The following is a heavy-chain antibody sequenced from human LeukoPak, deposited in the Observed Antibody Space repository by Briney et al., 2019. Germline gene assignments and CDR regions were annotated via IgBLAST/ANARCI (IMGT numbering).Heavy chain of an antibody. D-gene: IGHD6-6*01. V-gene: IGHV3-30*04. CDR2: ISFDGSNK. Sequence: GGSLRLSCAASGFTFSSHAMRWVRQAPGKGLEWVAVISFDGSNKYYADSVKGRFTISRDNSRNTLYLQMNSLRAEDTAVYYCARDHGRGSSSFYSWGGGTYYFDYWGQGTLVTVSS. J-gene: IGHJ4*02. CDR3: ARDHGRGSSSFYSWGGGTYYFDY. CDR1: GFTFSSHA.